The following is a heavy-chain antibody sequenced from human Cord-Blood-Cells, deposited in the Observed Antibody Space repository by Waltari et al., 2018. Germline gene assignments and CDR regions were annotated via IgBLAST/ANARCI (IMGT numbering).Heavy chain of an antibody. CDR1: GYSISSSNW. Sequence: QVQLQESGPGLVKPSDTLSLTCAVSGYSISSSNWWGWIRQPPGKGLGWIGYIYYSGSTYYDPSLKSRVTMSGDTSKNQFSLKRSSVTAVDTAVYYCARIGDSTVGYYYYYGMDVWGQGTTVTVSS. CDR3: ARIGDSTVGYYYYYGMDV. CDR2: IYYSGST. D-gene: IGHD4-17*01. J-gene: IGHJ6*02. V-gene: IGHV4-28*01.